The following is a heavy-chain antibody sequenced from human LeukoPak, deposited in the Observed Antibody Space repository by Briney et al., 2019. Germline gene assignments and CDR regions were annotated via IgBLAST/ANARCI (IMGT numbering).Heavy chain of an antibody. V-gene: IGHV1-8*01. Sequence: GASVKVSCKASGYTFTSYDINWVRQATGQGLEWMGWMNPNSGNTGYAQKFQGRVTMTRNTSISTAYMELSSLRSEDTAVYCCARGYDFWSGYMEYFDYWGQGTLVTVSS. CDR3: ARGYDFWSGYMEYFDY. J-gene: IGHJ4*02. CDR2: MNPNSGNT. D-gene: IGHD3-3*01. CDR1: GYTFTSYD.